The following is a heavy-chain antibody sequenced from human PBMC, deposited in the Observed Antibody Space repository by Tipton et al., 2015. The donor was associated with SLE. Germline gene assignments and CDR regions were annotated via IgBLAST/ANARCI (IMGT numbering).Heavy chain of an antibody. CDR3: ARPRYSTSWYGFDI. V-gene: IGHV5-51*03. Sequence: QLVQSGAEVKKPGESLKIPCEGSGFRFSTYWIAWVRQMPGKGLEWMGIIYVGDSQIRYSPSFQGQVTISADRSTSTAYLQWSSLKASDTAMYYCARPRYSTSWYGFDIWGQGTMVTVSS. D-gene: IGHD6-13*01. CDR1: GFRFSTYW. J-gene: IGHJ3*02. CDR2: IYVGDSQI.